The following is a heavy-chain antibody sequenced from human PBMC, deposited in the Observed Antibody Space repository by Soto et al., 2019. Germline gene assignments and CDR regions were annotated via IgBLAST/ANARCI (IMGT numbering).Heavy chain of an antibody. CDR2: IYHSGST. CDR1: GYSISSGYY. Sequence: SETLSLTCAVSGYSISSGYYWGWIRQPPGKGLEWIGSIYHSGSTYYNPSLKSRVTISVDTSKNQFSLKLSSVTAADTAVYYCARERNHYYHSNSFDYWGQGTLVTVSS. V-gene: IGHV4-38-2*02. J-gene: IGHJ4*02. D-gene: IGHD3-22*01. CDR3: ARERNHYYHSNSFDY.